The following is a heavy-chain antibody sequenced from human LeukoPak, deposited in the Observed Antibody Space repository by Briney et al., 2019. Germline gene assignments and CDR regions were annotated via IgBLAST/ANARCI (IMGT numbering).Heavy chain of an antibody. V-gene: IGHV3-9*03. CDR1: GFTFDDYA. J-gene: IGHJ3*02. Sequence: GGSLRLSCAASGFTFDDYAMHWVRQAPGKGLEWVSGISWNSGSIGYADSVEGRFTISRDNAKNSLYLQMNSLRAEDMALYYCAKARYRYSYVTDAFDIWGQGTMVTVSS. D-gene: IGHD5-18*01. CDR2: ISWNSGSI. CDR3: AKARYRYSYVTDAFDI.